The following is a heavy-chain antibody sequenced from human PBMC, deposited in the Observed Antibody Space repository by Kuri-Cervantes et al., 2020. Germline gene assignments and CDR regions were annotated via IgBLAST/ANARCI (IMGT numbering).Heavy chain of an antibody. V-gene: IGHV3-53*01. CDR3: VRRGRLGGRSGSYSSYGMDV. J-gene: IGHJ6*02. Sequence: GESLKISCAASGFTVSSNYMSWVRQAPGKGLEWVSVIYSGGSTYYADSVKGRFTISRDNSKNTLYLQMNSLRAEDTALYYCVRRGRLGGRSGSYSSYGMDVWGQGTTVTVSS. D-gene: IGHD3-10*01. CDR2: IYSGGST. CDR1: GFTVSSNY.